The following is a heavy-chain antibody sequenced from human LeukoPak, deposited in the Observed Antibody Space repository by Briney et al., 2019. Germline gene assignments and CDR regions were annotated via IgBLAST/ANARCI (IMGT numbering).Heavy chain of an antibody. Sequence: PSETLSLTCTVSGGSISSYYWSWIRQPPGKGLEWIGYIYYSGSTNYNPSLKSRVTISVDTSKNQFSLKLSSVTAADTAVYYCAGVAAATQDFDYWGQGTLVTVSS. CDR2: IYYSGST. J-gene: IGHJ4*02. V-gene: IGHV4-59*01. D-gene: IGHD6-13*01. CDR3: AGVAAATQDFDY. CDR1: GGSISSYY.